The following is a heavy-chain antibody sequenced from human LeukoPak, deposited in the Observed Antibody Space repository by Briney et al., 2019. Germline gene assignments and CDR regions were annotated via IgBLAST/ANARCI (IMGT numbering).Heavy chain of an antibody. CDR1: GFTFSSYG. V-gene: IGHV3-30*03. J-gene: IGHJ3*02. CDR2: ISYDGSNK. Sequence: GGSLRLSCAASGFTFSSYGMHWVRQAPGKGLEWVAVISYDGSNKYYADSVKGRFTISRDNSKNSLYLQMNSLRAEDTALYHCARDKNGAFDIWGQGTMVTVSS. CDR3: ARDKNGAFDI.